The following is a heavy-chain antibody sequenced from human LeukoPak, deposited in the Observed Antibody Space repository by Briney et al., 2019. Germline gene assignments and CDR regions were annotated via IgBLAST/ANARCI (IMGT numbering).Heavy chain of an antibody. CDR2: ISSGTSFI. D-gene: IGHD2-21*02. J-gene: IGHJ6*03. Sequence: PGGSLRLSCAASGFRFSSYAMSWVRQAPGKGLEWVSSISSGTSFIYYADSVKGRFTISRDNAKNSLYLQMNSLRAEDTAVYYCARGTTALMDVWGKGTTVTVSS. CDR3: ARGTTALMDV. CDR1: GFRFSSYA. V-gene: IGHV3-21*01.